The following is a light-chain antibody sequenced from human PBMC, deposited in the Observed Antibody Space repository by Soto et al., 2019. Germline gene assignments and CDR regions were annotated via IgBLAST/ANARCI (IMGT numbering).Light chain of an antibody. Sequence: ESVLTQSPGTLSLSPGERATLSCRASQSVTSNYLAWYQQKPGQAPRLLIYGGSTRAAGVPDRFSGSGSGTDFALTITRVEPEDFAVYYCQQYGRSPLMHTFGQGTKLGVK. CDR1: QSVTSNY. CDR3: QQYGRSPLMHT. CDR2: GGS. J-gene: IGKJ2*01. V-gene: IGKV3-20*01.